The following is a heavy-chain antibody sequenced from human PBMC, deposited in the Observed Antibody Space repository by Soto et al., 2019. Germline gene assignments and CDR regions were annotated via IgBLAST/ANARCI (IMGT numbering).Heavy chain of an antibody. CDR3: ARGPYDYVWGSDPPHFDY. D-gene: IGHD3-16*02. CDR2: ISSSGSTI. V-gene: IGHV3-11*01. CDR1: GFTFSDYY. Sequence: QVQLVESGGGLVQPGGSLRLSCAASGFTFSDYYMSWIRQAPGKGLEWVSYISSSGSTIYYADSVKGRFTISRDNAKHSLYRQMNSLRAEDTAVYYCARGPYDYVWGSDPPHFDYWGQGTLVTVSS. J-gene: IGHJ4*02.